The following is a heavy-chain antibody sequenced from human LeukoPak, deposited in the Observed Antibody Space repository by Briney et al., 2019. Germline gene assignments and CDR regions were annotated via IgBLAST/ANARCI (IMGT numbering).Heavy chain of an antibody. CDR3: VSGGSYLTK. CDR1: GGSISSY. J-gene: IGHJ4*02. CDR2: IYFSGTT. V-gene: IGHV4-59*01. D-gene: IGHD3-10*01. Sequence: SETLSLTCTVSGGSISSYWSWIRQSPGKGLEWIGYIYFSGTTNYNPSLKSRLTISIDTSRNQISLKLSTVTAADTAIYYCVSGGSYLTKWGQGTLVTVSS.